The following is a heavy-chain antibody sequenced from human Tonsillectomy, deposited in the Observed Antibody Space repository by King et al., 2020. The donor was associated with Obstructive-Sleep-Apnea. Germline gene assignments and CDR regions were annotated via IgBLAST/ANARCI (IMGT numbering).Heavy chain of an antibody. J-gene: IGHJ6*02. Sequence: LQLQESGPGLVKPSETLSLTCTVSGDSISSYYWSWIRQPPGKGLEWIGYIYYSGSTKYNPSLKRRVTISVDTSKNQFSLKLSSVTAADTAVYYCARNTEHYYYYGMDVWGQGTTVTVSS. V-gene: IGHV4-59*08. CDR1: GDSISSYY. CDR2: IYYSGST. CDR3: ARNTEHYYYYGMDV. D-gene: IGHD1-26*01.